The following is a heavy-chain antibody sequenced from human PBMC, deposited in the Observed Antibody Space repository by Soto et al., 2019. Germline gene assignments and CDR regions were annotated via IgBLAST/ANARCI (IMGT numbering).Heavy chain of an antibody. J-gene: IGHJ4*02. CDR3: ARGLTVVPAAIPSHFDY. D-gene: IGHD2-2*01. CDR1: GYTFTSYG. Sequence: ASVKVSCKASGYTFTSYGISWVRQAPGQGLEWMGWISAYNGNTNYAQKLQGRVTMTTDTSTSTAYMELRSLRSDDTAVYYCARGLTVVPAAIPSHFDYWGQGTLVTVSS. CDR2: ISAYNGNT. V-gene: IGHV1-18*04.